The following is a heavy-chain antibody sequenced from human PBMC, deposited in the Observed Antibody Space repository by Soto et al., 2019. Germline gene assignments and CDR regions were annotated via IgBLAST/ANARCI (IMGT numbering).Heavy chain of an antibody. Sequence: ASVKVSCKASGYTFTSYYMHWVRQAPGQGLEWMGIINPSGGSTSYAQKFQGRVTMTRDTSTSTVYMELSSLRSEDAAVYYCARGKYCSRGSCGPPYYYGMDVWGQGTTVTVSS. V-gene: IGHV1-46*01. J-gene: IGHJ6*02. CDR2: INPSGGST. CDR1: GYTFTSYY. CDR3: ARGKYCSRGSCGPPYYYGMDV. D-gene: IGHD2-15*01.